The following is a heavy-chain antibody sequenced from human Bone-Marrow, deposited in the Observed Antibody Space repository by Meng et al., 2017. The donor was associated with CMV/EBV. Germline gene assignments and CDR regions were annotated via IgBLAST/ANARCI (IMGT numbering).Heavy chain of an antibody. CDR3: ARADRSFDFWSGYPRFDP. V-gene: IGHV1-8*01. CDR1: GYTFSNYD. D-gene: IGHD3-3*01. CDR2: MNPNRGNT. Sequence: ASVKVSCKASGYTFSNYDIIWVRQASGQGLEWVGWMNPNRGNTAYAQKFQGRVTMTRDTSTSIAYMELSSLRSGDTAVYYCARADRSFDFWSGYPRFDPWGQGTLVTVSS. J-gene: IGHJ5*02.